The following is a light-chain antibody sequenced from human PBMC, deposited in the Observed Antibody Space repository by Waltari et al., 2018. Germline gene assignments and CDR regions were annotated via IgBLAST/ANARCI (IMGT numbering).Light chain of an antibody. CDR3: CSYAGSSWV. Sequence: QSALTQPPSVSGPPVQSIPIYGTGTSSDVGGYNYVSWYQQHPGKAPKLMIYDVSKRPSGVSNRFSGSKSGNTASLTISGLQAEDEADYYCCSYAGSSWVFGGGTKLTVL. CDR2: DVS. V-gene: IGLV2-23*02. CDR1: SSDVGGYNY. J-gene: IGLJ3*02.